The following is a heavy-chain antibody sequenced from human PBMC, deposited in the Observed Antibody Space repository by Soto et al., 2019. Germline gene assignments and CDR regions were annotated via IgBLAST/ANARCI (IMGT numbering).Heavy chain of an antibody. Sequence: PSETLSLTCAVSGXPITSRTYSWGWIRQPPGKTLEWIGTIYYHGNTYSNPSLKSRVTISVDTSKNQFSLKLTSVTAADTAVYYCARDKITGLFDYWGQGTLLTVSS. CDR1: GXPITSRTYS. CDR2: IYYHGNT. J-gene: IGHJ4*02. V-gene: IGHV4-39*07. D-gene: IGHD2-8*02. CDR3: ARDKITGLFDY.